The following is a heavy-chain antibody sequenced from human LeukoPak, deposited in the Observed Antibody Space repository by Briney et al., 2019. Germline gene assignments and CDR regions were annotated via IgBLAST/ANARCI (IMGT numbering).Heavy chain of an antibody. J-gene: IGHJ4*02. D-gene: IGHD2-15*01. Sequence: GKPPKISCKGSGYSFTSYWISCVRQMPGKGLEWMGRIDPSDSYTNYSPSFQGHVTISADKSISTAYLQWSSLKASATAMYYCARLYCSGGSCYQDDYWGQGTLVTVSS. CDR3: ARLYCSGGSCYQDDY. V-gene: IGHV5-10-1*01. CDR2: IDPSDSYT. CDR1: GYSFTSYW.